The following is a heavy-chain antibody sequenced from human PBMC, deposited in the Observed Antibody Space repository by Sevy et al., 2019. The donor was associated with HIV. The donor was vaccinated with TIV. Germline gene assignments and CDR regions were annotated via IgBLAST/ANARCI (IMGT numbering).Heavy chain of an antibody. CDR2: INTDGTII. CDR3: ARGSRGTFGS. D-gene: IGHD1-26*01. J-gene: IGHJ4*02. Sequence: GGSLRLSCAASGFTFTSDYMHWVRQPPGKGLVWVSHINTDGTIIRYADSVKGRFTTSRDNAKNTPYLQMNSLRADDTAVYYCARGSRGTFGSWGQGTLVTVSS. V-gene: IGHV3-74*01. CDR1: GFTFTSDY.